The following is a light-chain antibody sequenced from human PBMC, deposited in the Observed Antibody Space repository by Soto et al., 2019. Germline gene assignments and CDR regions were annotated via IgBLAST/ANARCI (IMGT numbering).Light chain of an antibody. CDR3: QQYNNWRT. CDR2: GAS. J-gene: IGKJ1*01. Sequence: EIVMTQSPATLSVSPGERATLSCRASQSVSSNLAWYQQQPGQAPRLLIYGASTRATGIPARFCGSGSGTEFTPTISRLQSEDFAVYYCQQYNNWRTFGQWTKVDI. CDR1: QSVSSN. V-gene: IGKV3-15*01.